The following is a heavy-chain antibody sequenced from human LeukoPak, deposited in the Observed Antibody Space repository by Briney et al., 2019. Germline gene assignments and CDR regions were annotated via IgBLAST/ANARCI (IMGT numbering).Heavy chain of an antibody. D-gene: IGHD3-10*02. J-gene: IGHJ6*04. CDR2: IDSSGGYM. CDR3: AELGITMIGGV. Sequence: GGSLRLSCEASGFTFNTYSMNWARQAPGKGLEWVSSIDSSGGYMFYADSVKGRFTISRDNAKNSLYLQMNSLRAEDTAVYYCAELGITMIGGVWGKGTTVTISP. CDR1: GFTFNTYS. V-gene: IGHV3-21*01.